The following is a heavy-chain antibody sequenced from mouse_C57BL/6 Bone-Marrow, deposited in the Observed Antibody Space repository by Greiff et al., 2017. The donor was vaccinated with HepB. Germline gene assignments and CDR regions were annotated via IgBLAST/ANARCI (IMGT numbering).Heavy chain of an antibody. CDR3: ARSPTVVRWYFDV. CDR2: IYPGDGDT. CDR1: GYAFSSYW. J-gene: IGHJ1*03. D-gene: IGHD1-1*01. Sequence: VKLQESGAELVKPGASVKISCKASGYAFSSYWMNWVKQRPGKGLEWIGQIYPGDGDTNYNGKFKGKATLTADKSSSTAYMQLSSLTSEDSAVYFCARSPTVVRWYFDVWGTGTTVTVSS. V-gene: IGHV1-80*01.